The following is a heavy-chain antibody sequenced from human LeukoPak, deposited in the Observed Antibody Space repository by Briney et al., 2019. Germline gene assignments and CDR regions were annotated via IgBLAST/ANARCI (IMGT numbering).Heavy chain of an antibody. CDR1: GYTFTDYY. D-gene: IGHD3-22*01. CDR2: INPNSGGT. CDR3: ARASYYYDSSGYPGYYFDY. Sequence: ASVKVSCKASGYTFTDYYMHWVRQAPGQGLEWMGWINPNSGGTNYAQKFQGRVTMTRDTSISTAYMELSRLGSDDTAVYYCARASYYYDSSGYPGYYFDYWGQGTLVTVSS. J-gene: IGHJ4*02. V-gene: IGHV1-2*02.